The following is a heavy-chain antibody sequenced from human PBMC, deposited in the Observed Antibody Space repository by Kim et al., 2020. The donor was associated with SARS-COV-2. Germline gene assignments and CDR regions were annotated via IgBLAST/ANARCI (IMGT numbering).Heavy chain of an antibody. CDR1: GFTFSDYY. D-gene: IGHD2-2*01. Sequence: GGSLRLSCAASGFTFSDYYMSWIRQAPGKGLEWVSYISSSGSTIYYADSVKGRFTISRDNAKNSLYLQMNSLRAEDTAVYYCARDLGGPYCSSTSCFPYGMDVWGQGTTVTVSS. CDR3: ARDLGGPYCSSTSCFPYGMDV. J-gene: IGHJ6*02. CDR2: ISSSGSTI. V-gene: IGHV3-11*01.